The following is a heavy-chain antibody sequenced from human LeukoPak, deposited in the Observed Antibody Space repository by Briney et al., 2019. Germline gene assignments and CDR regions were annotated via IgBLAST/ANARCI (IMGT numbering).Heavy chain of an antibody. D-gene: IGHD2-15*01. CDR3: ARGRGRLLLIDY. CDR2: IYSSGST. Sequence: PSETLSLTCTASGGSFNNYYWNWIRQPAGKGLEWIGRIYSSGSTDYNTSLKSRVTMSVDTSKNQFSLNLTSVTAADSAVYYCARGRGRLLLIDYWGQGTLVTVSS. J-gene: IGHJ4*02. V-gene: IGHV4-4*07. CDR1: GGSFNNYY.